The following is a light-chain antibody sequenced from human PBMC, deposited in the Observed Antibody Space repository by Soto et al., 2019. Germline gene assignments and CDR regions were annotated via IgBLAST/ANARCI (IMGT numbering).Light chain of an antibody. Sequence: EIVVTKSPVTLSLSPGERATLSCRASQSVSSYLAWYQQKPGQAPRLLVYTTSYRTTGVPDRFSGSGSGTDFTLIISRLEPEDFAVYYCQQYGSPPLTFGGGTKVDI. CDR3: QQYGSPPLT. CDR2: TTS. CDR1: QSVSSY. J-gene: IGKJ4*01. V-gene: IGKV3-20*01.